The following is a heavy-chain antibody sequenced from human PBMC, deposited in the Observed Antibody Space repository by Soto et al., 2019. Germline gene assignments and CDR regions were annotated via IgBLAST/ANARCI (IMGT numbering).Heavy chain of an antibody. Sequence: GGSLRLSCAASGFIFGDYDISWVRQAPGKGLEWVSGINRNGGSTDYADSVKGRFTIYRDNAKNSLYLQMNSLRAEDTAFYYCAGKYDSSGSWGQGTLVTVSS. J-gene: IGHJ5*02. V-gene: IGHV3-20*04. CDR2: INRNGGST. CDR3: AGKYDSSGS. D-gene: IGHD3-22*01. CDR1: GFIFGDYD.